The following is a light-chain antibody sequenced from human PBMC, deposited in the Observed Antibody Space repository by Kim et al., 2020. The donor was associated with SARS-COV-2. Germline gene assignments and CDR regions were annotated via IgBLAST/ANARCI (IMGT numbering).Light chain of an antibody. V-gene: IGKV3-15*01. Sequence: EIVMTQSPATLSVSPGERATLSCRASQSVSSSLAWYQQKPGQAPSLLIYGASTRATGIPARFSGSGSGTEFTLTISSLQSEDFAVYYCHQYNNWPPAFGQGTKVDIK. J-gene: IGKJ1*01. CDR2: GAS. CDR3: HQYNNWPPA. CDR1: QSVSSS.